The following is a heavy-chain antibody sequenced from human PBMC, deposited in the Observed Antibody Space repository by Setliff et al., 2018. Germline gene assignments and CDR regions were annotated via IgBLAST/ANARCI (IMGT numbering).Heavy chain of an antibody. Sequence: PSETLSLTCIVSGYSITSGYYWGWIRQPPGKGLEWIGSIYYSGVTYYNPSLNSRVTISVDTSKNQFSLNLRSVTAADTAVYYCARGYTLIRFPHYDPWGQGTLVTVSS. D-gene: IGHD3-16*01. CDR3: ARGYTLIRFPHYDP. V-gene: IGHV4-38-2*02. CDR2: IYYSGVT. J-gene: IGHJ4*02. CDR1: GYSITSGYY.